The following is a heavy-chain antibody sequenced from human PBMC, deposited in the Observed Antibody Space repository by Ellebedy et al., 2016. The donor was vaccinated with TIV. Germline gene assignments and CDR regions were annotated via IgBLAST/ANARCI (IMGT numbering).Heavy chain of an antibody. V-gene: IGHV3-7*04. CDR2: IKQDGSQI. J-gene: IGHJ4*02. CDR1: GFRFSSYW. CDR3: VREIGGSNSG. Sequence: GGSLRLSCAASGFRFSSYWMTWVRQAPGKGLEWVANIKQDGSQIYYGDSVKGRFTISRDNAKNSLYLQMNSLRVEDTAVYYCVREIGGSNSGWGQGTLVTVSS. D-gene: IGHD2-15*01.